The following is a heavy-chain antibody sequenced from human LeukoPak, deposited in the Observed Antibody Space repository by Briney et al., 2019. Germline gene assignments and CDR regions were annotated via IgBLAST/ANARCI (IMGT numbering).Heavy chain of an antibody. CDR3: ARGIDDYSNYFDY. J-gene: IGHJ4*02. CDR2: IYYSGST. V-gene: IGHV4-59*08. CDR1: GGSISIYY. Sequence: SETLSLTCTVSGGSISIYYWSWIRQPPGKGLEWIGYIYYSGSTNYNPSLKSRVTISVDTSKNQFSLKLSSVTAADTAVYYCARGIDDYSNYFDYWGQGTLVTVSS. D-gene: IGHD4-11*01.